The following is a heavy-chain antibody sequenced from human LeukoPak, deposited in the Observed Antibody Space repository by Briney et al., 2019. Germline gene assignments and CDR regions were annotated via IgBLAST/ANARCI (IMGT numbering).Heavy chain of an antibody. CDR3: ARARGYSYGAFDY. CDR2: ISYDGSNK. V-gene: IGHV3-30*04. D-gene: IGHD5-18*01. CDR1: GFTFSSYA. Sequence: PGRSLRLSCAASGFTFSSYAMHWVRQAPGKGLEWVAVISYDGSNKYYADSVKGRFTISRDNSKNTLYLQMNSLRAEDTAVYYCARARGYSYGAFDYWGQGTLVTVSS. J-gene: IGHJ4*02.